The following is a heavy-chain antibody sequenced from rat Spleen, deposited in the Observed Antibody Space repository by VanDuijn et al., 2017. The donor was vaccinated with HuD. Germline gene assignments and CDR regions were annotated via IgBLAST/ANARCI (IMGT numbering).Heavy chain of an antibody. V-gene: IGHV5-7*01. CDR2: ITNTGTTT. D-gene: IGHD5-1*01. J-gene: IGHJ4*01. Sequence: EVQLVESGGGLVQPGRSLKLSCAASGFTFSDYNMAWVRQAPGKGLEWVASITNTGTTTYYPDSVRGRFTISRDNARSTLYLQKNSLRSEDTATYYCTRAAAGSHAWGPGASVTVSS. CDR3: TRAAAGSHA. CDR1: GFTFSDYN.